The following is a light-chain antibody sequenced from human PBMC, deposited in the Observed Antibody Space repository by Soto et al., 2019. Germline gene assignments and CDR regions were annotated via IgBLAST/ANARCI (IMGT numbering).Light chain of an antibody. CDR2: AAS. J-gene: IGKJ2*01. V-gene: IGKV3-20*01. CDR3: QQYGSSPYI. Sequence: EIVLTQSPGTLSLSPGERATLSCRASQSISSTYLAWYQQNPGQAPRLLIYAASSRATGIPDRFSGSGSGTDFTLSISRLEPEDFAVYYCQQYGSSPYIFGQGTKLDI. CDR1: QSISSTY.